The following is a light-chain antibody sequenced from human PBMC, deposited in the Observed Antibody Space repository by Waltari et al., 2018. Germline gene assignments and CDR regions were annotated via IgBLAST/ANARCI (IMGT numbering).Light chain of an antibody. V-gene: IGLV2-23*02. CDR3: CSYAGGSAFV. J-gene: IGLJ1*01. CDR1: SSDVGSYNL. CDR2: GVS. Sequence: QSALTQPASVSGSPGQSITISCTGTSSDVGSYNLVPWYQHRPGKAPKPTIYGVSKRPSGVSNRFSGSKSGNTASLTISGLRTEDEADYYCCSYAGGSAFVFGTGTKITVL.